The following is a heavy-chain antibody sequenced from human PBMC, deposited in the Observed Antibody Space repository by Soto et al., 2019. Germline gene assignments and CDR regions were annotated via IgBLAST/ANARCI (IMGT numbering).Heavy chain of an antibody. CDR1: GGSISSGGYY. CDR2: IYYSGST. CDR3: ARDCHQAMVRGDNWFDP. J-gene: IGHJ5*02. V-gene: IGHV4-31*03. D-gene: IGHD3-10*01. Sequence: PSETLSLTCTVSGGSISSGGYYWSWIRQHPGKGLEWIGYIYYSGSTYYNPSLKNRVTISVDTSKNQFSLKLSSVTAADTAVYYCARDCHQAMVRGDNWFDPWGQGTLVTVSS.